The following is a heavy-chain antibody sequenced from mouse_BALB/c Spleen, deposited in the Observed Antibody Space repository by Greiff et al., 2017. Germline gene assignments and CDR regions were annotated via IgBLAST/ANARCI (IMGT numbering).Heavy chain of an antibody. J-gene: IGHJ4*01. V-gene: IGHV1-4*01. D-gene: IGHD2-12*01. CDR1: GYTFTSYT. CDR3: ARGGYDVYAMDY. CDR2: INPSSGYT. Sequence: QVQLKESGAELARPGASVKMSCKASGYTFTSYTMHWVKQRPGQGLEWIGYINPSSGYTNYNQKFKDKATLTADKSSSTAYMQLSSLTSEDSAVYYCARGGYDVYAMDYWGQGTSVTVSS.